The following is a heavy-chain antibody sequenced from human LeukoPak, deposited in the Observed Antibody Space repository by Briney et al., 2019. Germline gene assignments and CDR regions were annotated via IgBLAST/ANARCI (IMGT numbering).Heavy chain of an antibody. CDR2: INAGNGNT. J-gene: IGHJ4*02. CDR1: GYTFTSYA. CDR3: ARGLATVTTLGY. D-gene: IGHD4-17*01. V-gene: IGHV1-3*01. Sequence: ASVKVSCKASGYTFTSYAMHWVRQAPGQRLEWMGWINAGNGNTKYSQKFQGRVTITRDTSASTAYMELSSLRSEDTAVYYCARGLATVTTLGYWGQGTLLTVSS.